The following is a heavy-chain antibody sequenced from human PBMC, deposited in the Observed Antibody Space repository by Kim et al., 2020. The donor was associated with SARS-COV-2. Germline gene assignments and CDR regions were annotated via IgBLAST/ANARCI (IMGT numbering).Heavy chain of an antibody. CDR1: AFTFSGFD. J-gene: IGHJ5*02. V-gene: IGHV3-73*01. CDR2: MRSKADSYAT. CDR3: ASPTGASA. Sequence: GGSLRLSCAASAFTFSGFDMHWVRQAPGKGLEWVGCMRSKADSYATSYAASVEGRFTVSRDDSKNTAYLQMNSLKTEDTAVYYCASPTGASAWGQGTLVTVSS.